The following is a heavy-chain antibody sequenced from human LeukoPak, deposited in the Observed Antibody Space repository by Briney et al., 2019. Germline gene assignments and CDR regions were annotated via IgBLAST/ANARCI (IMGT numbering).Heavy chain of an antibody. D-gene: IGHD3-10*01. Sequence: SETLSLTCTVSGGSISSSSYYWGWIRQPPGKGLEWIGSIYYSGSTYYNPSLKSRVTISVDTSKNQFSLKLSSVTAADTAVYYCARAGRTEGNYYGSGSYYPTYYFDYWGQGTLVTVSS. J-gene: IGHJ4*02. CDR1: GGSISSSSYY. V-gene: IGHV4-39*07. CDR2: IYYSGST. CDR3: ARAGRTEGNYYGSGSYYPTYYFDY.